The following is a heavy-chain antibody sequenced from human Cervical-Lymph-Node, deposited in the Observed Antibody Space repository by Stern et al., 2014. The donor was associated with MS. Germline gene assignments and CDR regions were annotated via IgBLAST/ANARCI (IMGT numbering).Heavy chain of an antibody. CDR1: GDSISSYTHY. V-gene: IGHV4-39*01. CDR3: AKHACTGAACPFDL. Sequence: VQLVESGPGLVKPSETLSLTCAVSGDSISSYTHYWAWIRPPPGKGLEWIGSVYYSGATYYNPSRNLPAPIPVDTPKTPFSRGLNSVTAADTAVYYCAKHACTGAACPFDLWGQGTLVTVSS. J-gene: IGHJ4*02. D-gene: IGHD2-8*02. CDR2: VYYSGAT.